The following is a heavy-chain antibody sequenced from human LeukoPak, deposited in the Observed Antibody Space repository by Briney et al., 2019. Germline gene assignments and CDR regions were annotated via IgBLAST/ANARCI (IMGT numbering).Heavy chain of an antibody. CDR3: ARNYDFWSGYLDY. CDR1: GGSISSYY. D-gene: IGHD3-3*01. V-gene: IGHV4-59*01. Sequence: SETLSLTCTVSGGSISSYYWSWIRQPPGKGLEWIGYIYYSVTTNYNPSLKSRVTISVDTSKNQFSLKLTSVTAADTAVYYCARNYDFWSGYLDYWGQGTLVTVSS. CDR2: IYYSVTT. J-gene: IGHJ4*02.